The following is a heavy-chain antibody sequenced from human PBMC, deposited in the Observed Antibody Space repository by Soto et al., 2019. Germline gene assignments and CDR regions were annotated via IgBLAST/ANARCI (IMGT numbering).Heavy chain of an antibody. Sequence: PGGSLRLSCAASGFSFDGYAMNWVRQPPGKGLEWVSGISWNSGNIDYADSVKGRFTISRDNAKNPLYLQMNSLRAEDTALYYCVKASTYSSSQGWFDPWGQGTMVTVSS. J-gene: IGHJ5*02. CDR2: ISWNSGNI. D-gene: IGHD6-6*01. CDR1: GFSFDGYA. CDR3: VKASTYSSSQGWFDP. V-gene: IGHV3-9*01.